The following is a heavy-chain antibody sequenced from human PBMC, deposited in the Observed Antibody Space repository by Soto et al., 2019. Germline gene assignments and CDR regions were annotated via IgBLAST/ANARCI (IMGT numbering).Heavy chain of an antibody. CDR2: IGTAGDT. CDR3: AREQVSSSRYYYYGLDV. V-gene: IGHV3-13*01. J-gene: IGHJ6*02. CDR1: GFTLSSYD. D-gene: IGHD6-6*01. Sequence: GRSLRLSCAPSGFTLSSYDMHWVRQATGKGLEWVSAIGTAGDTYYPGSVKGRFTISRENAKNSLYLQMNSLRAGDTAVYYCAREQVSSSRYYYYGLDVCGQRPRVTVCS.